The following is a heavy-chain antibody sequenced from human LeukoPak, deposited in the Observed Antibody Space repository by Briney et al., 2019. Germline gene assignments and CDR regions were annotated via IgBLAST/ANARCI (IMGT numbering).Heavy chain of an antibody. D-gene: IGHD2-8*01. CDR3: TRERERIDCINGACYPEY. J-gene: IGHJ4*02. CDR1: GFTFGDYA. V-gene: IGHV3-49*03. CDR2: IRSKSYGGTT. Sequence: PGGSLRLSCTGSGFTFGDYAMSWFRQAPGKGLEWVGFIRSKSYGGTTKYVASVKGRFTMSRDDSTSTAYLHMNTIKTEDTAVYYCTRERERIDCINGACYPEYWGQGTLVTVSS.